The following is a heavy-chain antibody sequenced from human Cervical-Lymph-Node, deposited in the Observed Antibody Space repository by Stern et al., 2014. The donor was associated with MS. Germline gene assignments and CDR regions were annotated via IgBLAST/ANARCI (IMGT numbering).Heavy chain of an antibody. J-gene: IGHJ4*02. V-gene: IGHV4-61*02. CDR2: IYASGGP. CDR1: GGPISSGTYY. Sequence: QLQLQESRPGLVKPSQTLSLTCTVSGGPISSGTYYWSWIRQPAGKGLEWLGCIYASGGPDYPSPLKSGVTISVDMSKNQLSLRRTQVPAADTAVYYCARGRNGFGYDSWGQGTLATVSP. D-gene: IGHD2-15*01. CDR3: ARGRNGFGYDS.